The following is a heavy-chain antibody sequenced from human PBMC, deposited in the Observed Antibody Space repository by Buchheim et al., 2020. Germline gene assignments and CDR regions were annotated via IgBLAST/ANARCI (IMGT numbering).Heavy chain of an antibody. V-gene: IGHV3-30-3*01. CDR3: ARALSVYSSSSPFDY. CDR1: GFTFSSYA. Sequence: QVQLVESGGGVVQPGRSLRLSCAASGFTFSSYAVHWVRQAPGKGLEWVAVISYDGCNQFFADSVKGRFTISRDNSNNISSLQMNSLRVEDTAVYYCARALSVYSSSSPFDYWGQGTL. D-gene: IGHD6-6*01. J-gene: IGHJ4*02. CDR2: ISYDGCNQ.